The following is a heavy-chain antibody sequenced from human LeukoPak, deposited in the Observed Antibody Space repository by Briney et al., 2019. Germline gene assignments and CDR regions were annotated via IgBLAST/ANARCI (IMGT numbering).Heavy chain of an antibody. D-gene: IGHD1-26*01. Sequence: SETLSLPCSVSGDCVTSSYWTWIRETPATGLEGIGYIHYSGGTHLNPPLKSRVTISMDTSKTQVPVRLSAVTAADTAVYYCASGVVGATWDPFDIWGQGTRVSVSS. CDR2: IHYSGGT. J-gene: IGHJ3*02. CDR3: ASGVVGATWDPFDI. CDR1: GDCVTSSY. V-gene: IGHV4-59*02.